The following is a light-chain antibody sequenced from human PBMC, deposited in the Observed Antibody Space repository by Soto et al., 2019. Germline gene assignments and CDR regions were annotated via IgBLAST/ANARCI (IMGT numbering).Light chain of an antibody. CDR3: SSYAGRNNFV. V-gene: IGLV2-8*01. CDR1: SSDVGGYDY. Sequence: QSALTQPPSASGSPGQSVTISCTGTSSDVGGYDYVSWYQQHPGEAPKLMIYEVSKRPSGVPDRFSGSKSGNTASLTVSGLQAEDEADYYCSSYAGRNNFVFGTGTK. J-gene: IGLJ1*01. CDR2: EVS.